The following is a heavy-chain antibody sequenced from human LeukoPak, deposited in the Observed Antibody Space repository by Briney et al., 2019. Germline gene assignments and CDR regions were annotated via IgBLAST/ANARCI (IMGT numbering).Heavy chain of an antibody. CDR1: GYSISSGYY. Sequence: PSETLSLTCAVSGYSISSGYYWGWIRQPPGKGLEWIGSICHSGSTYYNPSLKSRVTISVDTSKNQFSLKLSSVTAADTAAYYCARLYYSYGIMDFDYWGQGTLVTVSS. D-gene: IGHD5-18*01. CDR3: ARLYYSYGIMDFDY. CDR2: ICHSGST. V-gene: IGHV4-38-2*01. J-gene: IGHJ4*02.